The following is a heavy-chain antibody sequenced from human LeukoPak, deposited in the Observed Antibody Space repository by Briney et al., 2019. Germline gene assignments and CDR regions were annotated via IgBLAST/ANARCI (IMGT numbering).Heavy chain of an antibody. D-gene: IGHD3-10*01. Sequence: ASVKVSCKASGYTFTGYYMYWVRQAPGQGLEWMGWINPNSGGTNYAQKFQGRVTMTRDTSISTAYMELSRLRSDDTAVYYCARSHYYGSGSYLYWGQGTLVTVSS. CDR2: INPNSGGT. CDR3: ARSHYYGSGSYLY. J-gene: IGHJ4*02. CDR1: GYTFTGYY. V-gene: IGHV1-2*02.